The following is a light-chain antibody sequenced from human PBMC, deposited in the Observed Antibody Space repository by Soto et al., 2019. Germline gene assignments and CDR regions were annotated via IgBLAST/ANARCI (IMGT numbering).Light chain of an antibody. CDR3: QQYNNWPPWT. J-gene: IGKJ1*01. CDR1: QSVSSN. V-gene: IGKV3-15*01. CDR2: GAS. Sequence: EIVMTQSPATLSVSPGERATLSCRASQSVSSNLAWYQQKPAQAPRLLIYGASIRATGIPARFSGSGSGTEFTLTISSLQSEDVAVYYCQQYNNWPPWTFGQGTKV.